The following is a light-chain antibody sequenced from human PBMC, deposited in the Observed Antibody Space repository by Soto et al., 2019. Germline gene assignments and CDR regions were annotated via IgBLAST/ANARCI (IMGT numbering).Light chain of an antibody. CDR3: QQYYSTPWT. CDR1: QSVFYSSNSKNY. Sequence: DIVMTQSPDSLAVSLGERATINCKSSQSVFYSSNSKNYLAWYQQKPGQPPKLLFYWASARESGVPDRFSGGGSGTDFTLTISTLQAEDVAVYYCQQYYSTPWTFGQGTKVEIK. V-gene: IGKV4-1*01. J-gene: IGKJ1*01. CDR2: WAS.